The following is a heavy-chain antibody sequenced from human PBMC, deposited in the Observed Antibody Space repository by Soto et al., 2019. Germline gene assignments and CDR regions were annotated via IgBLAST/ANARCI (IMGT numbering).Heavy chain of an antibody. D-gene: IGHD2-15*01. CDR1: GFSLSTSGVG. CDR2: IYWDDDK. Sequence: QITLKESGPTLVKPTQTLTLTCTFSGFSLSTSGVGVGWIRQPPGKALEWLALIYWDDDKRYSPSLKSRLTITKDTSKNQVVLTMTIMDPVDTATYYWAPGPLLSYYFDSWGQGTLVTVSS. V-gene: IGHV2-5*02. J-gene: IGHJ4*02. CDR3: APGPLLSYYFDS.